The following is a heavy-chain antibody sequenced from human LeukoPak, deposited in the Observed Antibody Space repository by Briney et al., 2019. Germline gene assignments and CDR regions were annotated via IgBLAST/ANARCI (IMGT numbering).Heavy chain of an antibody. D-gene: IGHD3-22*01. CDR1: GFTFDDYA. V-gene: IGHV3-9*01. Sequence: PGRSLRLSCTASGFTFDDYAMHWVRQAPGKGLEWVSGISWDSDSIGYADSVQGRFTISRDNAKNSLYLQLNSLRTEDTALYYCAKDFDRWLTRYYFDSWGQGALVTVSS. CDR3: AKDFDRWLTRYYFDS. CDR2: ISWDSDSI. J-gene: IGHJ4*02.